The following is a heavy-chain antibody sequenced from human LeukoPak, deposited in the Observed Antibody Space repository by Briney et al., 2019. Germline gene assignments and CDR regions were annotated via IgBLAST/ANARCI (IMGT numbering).Heavy chain of an antibody. V-gene: IGHV4-38-2*01. CDR1: GYSISSGYY. CDR3: ARGLGYGDYNTKNDAFDI. D-gene: IGHD4-17*01. J-gene: IGHJ3*02. CDR2: IYHSGST. Sequence: PSETLSLTCAVSGYSISSGYYWGWIRQPPGKGLEWIGSIYHSGSTYYNPSLKSRVTISVDTSKNQFSLKLSSVTAADTAVYYCARGLGYGDYNTKNDAFDIWGQGTMVTVSS.